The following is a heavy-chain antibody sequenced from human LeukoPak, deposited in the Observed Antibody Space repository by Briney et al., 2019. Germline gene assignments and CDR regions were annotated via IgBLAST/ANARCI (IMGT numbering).Heavy chain of an antibody. CDR1: AYSISSGYY. D-gene: IGHD5-12*01. J-gene: IGHJ4*02. V-gene: IGHV4-38-2*02. Sequence: SETLSLTCTVSAYSISSGYYWGWIRQPPGKGLEWIGSIYHSGSTYYNPSLKSRVTLSVDTSKNQSSLKLNSVTAADTAVYYCAGHAEILGYSGYYFGSDYWGQGALVTVSS. CDR2: IYHSGST. CDR3: AGHAEILGYSGYYFGSDY.